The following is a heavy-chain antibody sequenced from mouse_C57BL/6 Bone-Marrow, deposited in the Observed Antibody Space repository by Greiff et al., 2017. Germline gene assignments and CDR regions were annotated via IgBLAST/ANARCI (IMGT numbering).Heavy chain of an antibody. CDR1: GYTFTSYG. CDR3: ATLYYGNYGGFAY. CDR2: IYPRSGNT. Sequence: VQLQESGAELARPGASVKLSCKASGYTFTSYGISWVKPRTGQGLEWIGEIYPRSGNTYYNEKFKGKATLTADKSSSTAYMELRSLTSEDSAVYFCATLYYGNYGGFAYWGQGTLVTVSA. J-gene: IGHJ3*01. D-gene: IGHD2-1*01. V-gene: IGHV1-81*01.